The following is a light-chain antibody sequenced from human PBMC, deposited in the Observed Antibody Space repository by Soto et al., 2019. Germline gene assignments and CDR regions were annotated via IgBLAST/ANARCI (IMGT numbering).Light chain of an antibody. J-gene: IGLJ3*02. CDR2: NNN. Sequence: QSVLTQPPSASGTPGQRVTISCSGSNSNIGTNAVNWYQQIPGTAPKLLIYNNNQRPSGVPDRFSGSKSGTSASLTINGLHSDDEADYPCATWDDTLRSWVFGGGTKVTVL. V-gene: IGLV1-44*01. CDR1: NSNIGTNA. CDR3: ATWDDTLRSWV.